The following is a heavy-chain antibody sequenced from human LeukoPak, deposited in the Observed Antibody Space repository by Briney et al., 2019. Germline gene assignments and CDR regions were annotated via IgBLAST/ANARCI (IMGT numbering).Heavy chain of an antibody. Sequence: PGGSLRLSCAASGFTFSSYSMNWVRQAPGKGLEWVSSISSSSSYIYYADSVKGRFTISRDNAKNSLYLQMNSLRAEDTAVYYCARVAGDIVVVPAASDYWGQGTLVTVSS. J-gene: IGHJ4*02. CDR1: GFTFSSYS. V-gene: IGHV3-21*01. D-gene: IGHD2-2*01. CDR3: ARVAGDIVVVPAASDY. CDR2: ISSSSSYI.